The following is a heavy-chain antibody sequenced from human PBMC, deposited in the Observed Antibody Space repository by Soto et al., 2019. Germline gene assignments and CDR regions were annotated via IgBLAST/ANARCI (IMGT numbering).Heavy chain of an antibody. CDR2: IIPIFGTA. CDR1: GGTFSRYA. D-gene: IGHD4-17*01. Sequence: ASVKVSCKASGGTFSRYAISWVRHAPGQGLEWMGGIIPIFGTANYAQKFQGRVTITADESTSTAYMELSSLRSEDTAVYYCARPHYGGNSGYFDYWGQGTLVTVSS. J-gene: IGHJ4*02. CDR3: ARPHYGGNSGYFDY. V-gene: IGHV1-69*13.